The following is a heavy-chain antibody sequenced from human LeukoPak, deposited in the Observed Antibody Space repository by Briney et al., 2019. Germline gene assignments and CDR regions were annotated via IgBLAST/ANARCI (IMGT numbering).Heavy chain of an antibody. CDR1: GFTFSSYA. CDR3: AKVIGGWGAFDI. V-gene: IGHV3-23*01. D-gene: IGHD6-19*01. Sequence: GGSLRLSCAASGFTFSSYAMSWVRQAPGKGLEWVSAISGSGSSTYYADSVKGRFTISRDNAKNSLYLQMNSLRAEDTALYYCAKVIGGWGAFDIWGQGTMVTVSS. J-gene: IGHJ3*02. CDR2: ISGSGSST.